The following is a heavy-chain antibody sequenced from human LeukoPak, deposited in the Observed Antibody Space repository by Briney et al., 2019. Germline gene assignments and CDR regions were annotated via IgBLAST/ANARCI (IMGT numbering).Heavy chain of an antibody. D-gene: IGHD1-26*01. V-gene: IGHV3-49*04. J-gene: IGHJ4*02. CDR2: IRSKAYGGTT. CDR1: GFTFSTYA. CDR3: TRDNNYSGSYDY. Sequence: AGGSLRLSCAASGFTFSTYAMSWVRQAPGKGLEWVGFIRSKAYGGTTEYAASVKGRFTISRDDSKSIAYLQMNSLKTEDIAVYYCTRDNNYSGSYDYWGQGTLVTVSS.